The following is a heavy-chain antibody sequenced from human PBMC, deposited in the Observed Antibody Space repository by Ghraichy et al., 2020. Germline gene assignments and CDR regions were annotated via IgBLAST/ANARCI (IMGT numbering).Heavy chain of an antibody. V-gene: IGHV4-31*03. J-gene: IGHJ2*01. CDR3: ARAKEYSGYPFDL. CDR1: GGSISSGGYY. D-gene: IGHD5-12*01. Sequence: TLSLTCTVSGGSISSGGYYWSWIRQHPGKGLEWIGYIYYSGSTYYNPSLKSRVTISVDTSKNQFSLKLSSVTAADTAVYYCARAKEYSGYPFDLWGRGTLVTVSS. CDR2: IYYSGST.